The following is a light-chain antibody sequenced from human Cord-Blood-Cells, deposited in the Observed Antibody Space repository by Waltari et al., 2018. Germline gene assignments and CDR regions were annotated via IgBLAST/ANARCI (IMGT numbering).Light chain of an antibody. V-gene: IGKV1-8*01. CDR3: QQYYSYPLT. CDR1: QGISSY. Sequence: AIRITQSPSSLSAPNGDRVTITCRASQGISSYLAWYQQKPGKAPKLLIYAASTLQSGVPSRFSGSGSGTDFALTISCLQSEDFATYYCQQYYSYPLTFGGGTKVEIK. J-gene: IGKJ4*01. CDR2: AAS.